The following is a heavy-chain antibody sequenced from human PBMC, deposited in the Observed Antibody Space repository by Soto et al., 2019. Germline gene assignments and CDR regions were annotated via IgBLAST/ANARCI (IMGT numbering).Heavy chain of an antibody. D-gene: IGHD3-9*01. CDR1: GFTFSSYS. J-gene: IGHJ1*01. CDR2: ISSSSSYI. CDR3: ARDPLTGYSPLGYFQH. Sequence: GGSLRLSCAASGFTFSSYSMNWVRQAPGKGLEWVSSISSSSSYIYYADSVKGRFTISRDNAKNSLYLQMNSLRAEDTAVYYCARDPLTGYSPLGYFQHWGQGTLVTVSS. V-gene: IGHV3-21*01.